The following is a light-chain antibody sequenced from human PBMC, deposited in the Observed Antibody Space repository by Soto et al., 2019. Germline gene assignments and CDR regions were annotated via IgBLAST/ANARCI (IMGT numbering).Light chain of an antibody. CDR1: TGAVTSGHY. V-gene: IGLV7-46*01. Sequence: QAVVTQEPSLTVSPGGTVTLTCGSSTGAVTSGHYPYWFQQKPGQAPRTLIYDTSNKHSWTPARFSGSLLGVKAALTLSSAQTEDEAESYCLLSDGDDLSWVFGGGTKLTVL. CDR2: DTS. CDR3: LLSDGDDLSWV. J-gene: IGLJ3*02.